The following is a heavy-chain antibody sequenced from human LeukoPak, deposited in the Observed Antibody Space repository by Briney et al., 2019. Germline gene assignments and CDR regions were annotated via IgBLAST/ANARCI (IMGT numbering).Heavy chain of an antibody. CDR3: ARGGYCSSTSCPYGDNWFDP. CDR1: GYTFTSYG. CDR2: ISAYNGNT. D-gene: IGHD2-2*01. V-gene: IGHV1-18*01. J-gene: IGHJ5*02. Sequence: ASVKVSCKDSGYTFTSYGISWVRQAPGQGLEWMGWISAYNGNTNYAQKLQGRVTMTTDTSTSTAYMELRSLRSDDTAVYYCARGGYCSSTSCPYGDNWFDPWGQGTLVTVSS.